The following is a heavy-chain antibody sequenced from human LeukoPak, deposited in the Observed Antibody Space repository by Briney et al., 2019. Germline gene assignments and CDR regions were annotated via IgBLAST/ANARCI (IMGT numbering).Heavy chain of an antibody. D-gene: IGHD2/OR15-2a*01. Sequence: SETLSLTCTVSGDSISSYHWDWIRQPPGKGLEYIGHISYTGTTNYNPSLKSRVTISLDTSKNQFSLKLNSVTAADTAVYYCARGRQYLNPFDSWGQGTLVTVSS. CDR3: ARGRQYLNPFDS. CDR1: GDSISSYH. J-gene: IGHJ4*02. CDR2: ISYTGTT. V-gene: IGHV4-59*01.